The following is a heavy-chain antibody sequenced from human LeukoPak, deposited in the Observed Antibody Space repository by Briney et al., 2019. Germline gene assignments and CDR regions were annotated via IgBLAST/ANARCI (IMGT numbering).Heavy chain of an antibody. CDR2: IHDDGTTT. V-gene: IGHV3-74*01. Sequence: GGSLRLSCAASGFTFSSHWMHWVRQAPGKRLVWVSRIHDDGTTTNYADSVKGRFTISRDNAKNTLYLQMNSLRAEDTAVYYCAIVYAVPDKRNALDMWGQGTMVTVSS. J-gene: IGHJ3*02. D-gene: IGHD2-8*01. CDR3: AIVYAVPDKRNALDM. CDR1: GFTFSSHW.